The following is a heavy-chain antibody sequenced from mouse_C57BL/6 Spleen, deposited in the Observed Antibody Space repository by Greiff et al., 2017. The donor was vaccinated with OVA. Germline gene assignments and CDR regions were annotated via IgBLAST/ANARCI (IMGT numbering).Heavy chain of an antibody. CDR3: ARGTGKLDY. CDR1: GYTFTSYW. V-gene: IGHV1-64*01. D-gene: IGHD4-1*01. Sequence: QVQLQQPGAELVQPGASVKLSCKASGYTFTSYWMHWVKQRPGQGLEWIGMIHPNSGSTNYNEKFKSKATLTVDKSSSTAYMQLSSLTSEDTAFYYCARGTGKLDYWGQGTTLTVSS. CDR2: IHPNSGST. J-gene: IGHJ2*01.